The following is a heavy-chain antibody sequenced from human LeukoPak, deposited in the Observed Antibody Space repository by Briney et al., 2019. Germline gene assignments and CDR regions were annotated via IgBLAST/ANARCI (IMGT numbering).Heavy chain of an antibody. V-gene: IGHV3-30*18. D-gene: IGHD6-19*01. Sequence: GGSLRLSCAASGFTFSSYGMHWVRQAPGKELNWVAVISYDESNKYYADSVKGRFTISRDNSKNTLYLQMNSLRAEDTAVYYCAKEGVDEAVAGHGGFDPWGQGTLVTVSS. CDR3: AKEGVDEAVAGHGGFDP. J-gene: IGHJ5*02. CDR1: GFTFSSYG. CDR2: ISYDESNK.